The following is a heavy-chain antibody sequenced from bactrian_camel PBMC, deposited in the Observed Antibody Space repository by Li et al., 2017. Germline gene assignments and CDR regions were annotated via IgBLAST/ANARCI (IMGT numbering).Heavy chain of an antibody. D-gene: IGHD5*01. CDR2: IASDGSSS. J-gene: IGHJ6*01. CDR3: LSGRRSFGY. CDR1: GFTFDTYD. Sequence: HVQLVESGGGLVQPGGSLRLSCAASGFTFDTYDMSWVRQVPGKGLEWVSGIASDGSSSDYPDSVKGRFTASRDNAKNILYLRMDSLKSEDSALYYCLSGRRSFGYWGQGTQVTVS. V-gene: IGHV3S5*01.